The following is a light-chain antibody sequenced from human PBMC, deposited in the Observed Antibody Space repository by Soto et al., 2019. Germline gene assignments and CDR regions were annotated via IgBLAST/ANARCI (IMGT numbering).Light chain of an antibody. CDR1: QSVSSN. Sequence: EIVMTQSPATLSVSPGARATLSCSASQSVSSNLAWYQQKPGQAPRLLIYGASTRATGIPARFSGSGSGTEFTLTISSLQSEDFAVYYCQQYNNWPFFGGGTKVEIK. CDR2: GAS. J-gene: IGKJ4*01. V-gene: IGKV3-15*01. CDR3: QQYNNWPF.